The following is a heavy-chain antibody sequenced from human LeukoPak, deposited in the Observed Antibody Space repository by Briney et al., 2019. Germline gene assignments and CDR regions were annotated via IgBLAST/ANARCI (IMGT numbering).Heavy chain of an antibody. V-gene: IGHV3-73*01. CDR2: IRSKGNSHAT. CDR1: GFTFSGSA. Sequence: PGGSLKLSCAASGFTFSGSAMHWVRQASGKGLEWVGQIRSKGNSHATVYGEWVQGRFIISRDDSKSMAYLQMSSLQTEDTAMYYCVRQSGAAIPYVYWGQGTLVTVSS. D-gene: IGHD2-2*02. J-gene: IGHJ4*02. CDR3: VRQSGAAIPYVY.